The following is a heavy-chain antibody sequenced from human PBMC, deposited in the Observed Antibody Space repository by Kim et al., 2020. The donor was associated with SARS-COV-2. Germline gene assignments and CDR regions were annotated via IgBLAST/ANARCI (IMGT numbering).Heavy chain of an antibody. CDR2: INHSGST. CDR1: GGSFSGYY. J-gene: IGHJ4*01. Sequence: SETLSLTCAVYGGSFSGYYWSWIRQPPGKGLEWIGEINHSGSTNYNPSLKSRVTISVDTSKNQFSLKLSSVTAADTAVYYCARGRIAVAGTVDAFDYWC. V-gene: IGHV4-34*01. CDR3: ARGRIAVAGTVDAFDY. D-gene: IGHD6-19*01.